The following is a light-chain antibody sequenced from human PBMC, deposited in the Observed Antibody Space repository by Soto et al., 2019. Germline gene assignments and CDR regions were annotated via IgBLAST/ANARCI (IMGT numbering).Light chain of an antibody. Sequence: DIQMTQSPSSLSASVGASATITGQASQDISNYLNWYQQKPGKAPKLLIYDASNLETGVPSRFSGSGSGTDFTFTISSLQPEDIATYYCQQYDNLPLTFGRGTKVDIK. CDR3: QQYDNLPLT. J-gene: IGKJ4*01. CDR2: DAS. CDR1: QDISNY. V-gene: IGKV1-33*01.